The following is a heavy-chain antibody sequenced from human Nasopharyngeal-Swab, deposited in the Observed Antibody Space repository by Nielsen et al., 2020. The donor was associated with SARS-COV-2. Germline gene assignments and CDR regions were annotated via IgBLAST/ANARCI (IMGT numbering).Heavy chain of an antibody. CDR3: AKGRGYSGYDGRLDY. J-gene: IGHJ4*02. V-gene: IGHV3-23*01. CDR1: GSTLSSFA. Sequence: ESPKISRAASGSTLSSFAMSWVRQAPGQGLEWVSAISGSGGSTYYADSVKGRFNIARDNSKNTLYLHMHSIRAEDTAVYYGAKGRGYSGYDGRLDYWGQGTLVTVSS. D-gene: IGHD5-12*01. CDR2: ISGSGGST.